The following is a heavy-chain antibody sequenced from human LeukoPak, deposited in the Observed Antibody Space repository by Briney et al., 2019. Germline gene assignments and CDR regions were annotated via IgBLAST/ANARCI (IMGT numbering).Heavy chain of an antibody. CDR2: IYYSGST. CDR3: ARVIAVRRFFDY. J-gene: IGHJ4*02. V-gene: IGHV4-59*01. D-gene: IGHD6-19*01. Sequence: PSETLSLTCTVSGGSISSYYWSWIRQPPGKGLEWIGYIYYSGSTNYNPSLKSRVTISVDTSKNQFSLKLSSVTAADTAVYYCARVIAVRRFFDYWGQGTLVTVSS. CDR1: GGSISSYY.